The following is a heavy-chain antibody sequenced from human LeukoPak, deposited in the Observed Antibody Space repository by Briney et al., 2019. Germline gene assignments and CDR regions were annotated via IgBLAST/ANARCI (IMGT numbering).Heavy chain of an antibody. CDR3: ARGPTYQPIDS. Sequence: SETLSLTCTVSGGSISSGNYYWGWIRQPPGKGLDWIASIHYSGTTYYNPFLKSRVTISVDTSKNHFSLKLSSVTAADTAVYYCARGPTYQPIDSWGQGTLVTVSS. J-gene: IGHJ4*02. CDR2: IHYSGTT. CDR1: GGSISSGNYY. V-gene: IGHV4-39*02. D-gene: IGHD2-2*01.